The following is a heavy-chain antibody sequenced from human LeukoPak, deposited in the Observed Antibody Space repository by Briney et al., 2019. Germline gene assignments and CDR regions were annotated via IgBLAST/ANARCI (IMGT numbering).Heavy chain of an antibody. V-gene: IGHV3-21*01. Sequence: GGSLRLSCAASGFTFSSYSMNWVRQAPGKGLEWGSSISSSSSYIYYADSVKGRFTISRDNAKNSLYLQMNSLRAEDTAVYYCARDSPMTTVTTGAFDIWGQGTMVTVSS. CDR2: ISSSSSYI. D-gene: IGHD4-17*01. CDR3: ARDSPMTTVTTGAFDI. J-gene: IGHJ3*02. CDR1: GFTFSSYS.